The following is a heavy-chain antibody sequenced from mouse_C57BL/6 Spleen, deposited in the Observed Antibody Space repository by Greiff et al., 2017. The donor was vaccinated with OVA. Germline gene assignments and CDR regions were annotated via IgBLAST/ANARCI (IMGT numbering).Heavy chain of an antibody. CDR2: IDPSDSYT. CDR1: GYTFTSYW. J-gene: IGHJ3*01. CDR3: ARDLRSSY. D-gene: IGHD5-1*01. V-gene: IGHV1-69*01. Sequence: VQLQQPGAELVMPGASANPSCKASGYTFTSYWMHWVKQRPGQGLEWIGEIDPSDSYTNYNQKFKGKSTLTVDKSSSTAYMQLSSLTSEDSAVYYCARDLRSSYWGQGTLVTVSA.